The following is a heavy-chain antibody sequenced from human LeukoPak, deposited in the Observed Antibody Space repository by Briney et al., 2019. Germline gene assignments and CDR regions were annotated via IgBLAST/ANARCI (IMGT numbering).Heavy chain of an antibody. J-gene: IGHJ6*03. Sequence: GGSLRLSCAASGFTFSSYEMNWVRQAPGKGLEWVSYISSSGSTIYYADSVKGRFTISRDNAKNSLYLQMNSLRAEDTAVYYCAREERIAAAGLYYYYYMDVWGKGTTVTISS. D-gene: IGHD6-13*01. CDR2: ISSSGSTI. CDR3: AREERIAAAGLYYYYYMDV. CDR1: GFTFSSYE. V-gene: IGHV3-48*03.